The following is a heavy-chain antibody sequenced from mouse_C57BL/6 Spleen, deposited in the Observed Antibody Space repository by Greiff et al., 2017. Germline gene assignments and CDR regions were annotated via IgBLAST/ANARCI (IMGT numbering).Heavy chain of an antibody. CDR2: IYPGSGNT. J-gene: IGHJ1*03. D-gene: IGHD2-4*01. V-gene: IGHV1-76*01. Sequence: QVQLQQSGAELVRPGASVKLSCKASGYTFTDYYINWVKQRPGQGLEWIARIYPGSGNTYYNEKFKGKAPLTAEKSSSTAYMQLSSRTSEDSAVYFCARSVDYDDYWYFDVWGTGTTVTVSS. CDR1: GYTFTDYY. CDR3: ARSVDYDDYWYFDV.